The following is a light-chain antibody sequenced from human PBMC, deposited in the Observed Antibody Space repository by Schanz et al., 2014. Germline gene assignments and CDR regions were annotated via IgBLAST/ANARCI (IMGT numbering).Light chain of an antibody. CDR1: SSDVGGYNY. CDR2: DVS. CDR3: SSNVGSNNFQ. J-gene: IGLJ3*02. Sequence: QSALTQPASVSGSPGQSITISCTGTSSDVGGYNYVSWYQQHPGKAPKLMIYDVSNRPSGVPDRFSGSKSGNTASLTVSGLQAEDEADYYCSSNVGSNNFQFGGGTKLTVL. V-gene: IGLV2-8*01.